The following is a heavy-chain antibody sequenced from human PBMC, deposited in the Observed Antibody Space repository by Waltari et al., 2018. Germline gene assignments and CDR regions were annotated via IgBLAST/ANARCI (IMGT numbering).Heavy chain of an antibody. V-gene: IGHV3-7*04. D-gene: IGHD3-3*01. Sequence: EVKLVESGEGLVQPGGSLRLSGVGSGSTIHHYWIAWVRQAPGRGLEWVANIMKDGSKKQDVGPVKGRFTISRDNAMNSVYLQLNSLRVEDTAVYYWARDRDFSTLDVWGQGTSVTVSS. J-gene: IGHJ6*02. CDR3: ARDRDFSTLDV. CDR1: GSTIHHYW. CDR2: IMKDGSKK.